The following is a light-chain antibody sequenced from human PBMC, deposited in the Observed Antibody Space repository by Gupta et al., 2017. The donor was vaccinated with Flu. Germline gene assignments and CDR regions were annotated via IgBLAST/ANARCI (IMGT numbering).Light chain of an antibody. CDR1: QSVTSTY. V-gene: IGKV3-20*01. CDR2: AAS. Sequence: VLTQSPGTLSLPPGERATLSCRASQSVTSTYLTWYQQKPGQAPRPLIYAASTRATGIPDRFSGSGSGTDFTLTINRLEPEDFAIDYCQQDGDSRYTFGQGTKLEIK. J-gene: IGKJ2*01. CDR3: QQDGDSRYT.